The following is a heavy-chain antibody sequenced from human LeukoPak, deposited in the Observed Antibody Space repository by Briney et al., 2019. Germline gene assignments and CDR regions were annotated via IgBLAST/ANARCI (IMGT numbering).Heavy chain of an antibody. CDR1: RYTFSGYY. Sequence: ASVKVSCKASRYTFSGYYMHWVRQAPGQGLEWMGWIYPNSGDTKYAQKFQGRVTVTRDTSISTAFMEVSRLTSDDTAVYYCARSGSDAFDIWGQGTMVTVSS. CDR2: IYPNSGDT. CDR3: ARSGSDAFDI. D-gene: IGHD1-26*01. J-gene: IGHJ3*02. V-gene: IGHV1-2*02.